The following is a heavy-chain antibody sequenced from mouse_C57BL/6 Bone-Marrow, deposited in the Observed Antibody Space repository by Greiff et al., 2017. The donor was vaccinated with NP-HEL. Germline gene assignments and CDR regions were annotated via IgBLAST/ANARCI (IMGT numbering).Heavy chain of an antibody. V-gene: IGHV1-61*01. Sequence: QVQLQQPGAELVRPGSSVKLSCKASGYTFTSYWMDWVKQRPGQGLEWIGNIYPSDSETHYNQKFKDKATLTVDKYSSTAYMQLSSLTSEDSAVYYCARSYYYGSTFAYWGQGTLVTVSA. CDR1: GYTFTSYW. J-gene: IGHJ3*01. CDR2: IYPSDSET. CDR3: ARSYYYGSTFAY. D-gene: IGHD1-1*01.